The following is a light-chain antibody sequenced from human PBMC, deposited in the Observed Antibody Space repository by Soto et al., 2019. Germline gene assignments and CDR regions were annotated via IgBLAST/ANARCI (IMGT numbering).Light chain of an antibody. CDR1: QSVSSN. CDR2: GAS. J-gene: IGKJ1*01. Sequence: EIVMTQSPATLSVSPGERATLSCRASQSVSSNLAWYQQKPGQAPRLLIFGASTRATGIPARFSGSGSGTDFTLTITSLQSEDFAVYYCQQYNNWPQWTFGQGTKVDIX. V-gene: IGKV3-15*01. CDR3: QQYNNWPQWT.